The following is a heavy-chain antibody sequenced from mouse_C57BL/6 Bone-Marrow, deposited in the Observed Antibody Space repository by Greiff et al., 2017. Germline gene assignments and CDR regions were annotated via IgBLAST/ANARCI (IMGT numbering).Heavy chain of an antibody. Sequence: EVQGVESGGDLVKPGGSLKLSCAASGFTFSSYGMSWVRQTPDKRLEWVATISSGGSYTYYPDSVKGRFTISRDNAKNTLYLQMSSLKSEDTAMXYCARPPYVIYYGSSWYFDVWGTGTTVTVSS. D-gene: IGHD1-1*01. CDR3: ARPPYVIYYGSSWYFDV. V-gene: IGHV5-6*01. CDR1: GFTFSSYG. J-gene: IGHJ1*03. CDR2: ISSGGSYT.